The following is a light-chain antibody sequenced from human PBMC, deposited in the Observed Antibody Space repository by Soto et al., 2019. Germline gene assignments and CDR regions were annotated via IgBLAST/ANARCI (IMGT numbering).Light chain of an antibody. Sequence: QSVLPQPPSASGSPGQSVTISCTGTNSDVGGYNYVSWYQQYPGKAPKLIIYEVNERPSGVPDRFSGSKSGNTASLTVSGLQTADEADYYCSSYAGSNWYVFGTGTKVTV. CDR3: SSYAGSNWYV. V-gene: IGLV2-8*01. CDR1: NSDVGGYNY. CDR2: EVN. J-gene: IGLJ1*01.